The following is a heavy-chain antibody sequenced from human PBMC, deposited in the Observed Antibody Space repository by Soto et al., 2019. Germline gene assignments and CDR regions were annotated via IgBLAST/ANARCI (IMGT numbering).Heavy chain of an antibody. D-gene: IGHD3-22*01. J-gene: IGHJ4*02. CDR3: ARGSQHKYYYDSSGYYPPYYFDY. CDR2: IIPIFGTA. V-gene: IGHV1-69*13. Sequence: GASVKVSCKASGGTFSSYAISWVRQAPGQGLEWMGGIIPIFGTANYAQKFQGRVTITADESTSTAYMELSSLRSEDTAVYYCARGSQHKYYYDSSGYYPPYYFDYWGQGTLVTVSS. CDR1: GGTFSSYA.